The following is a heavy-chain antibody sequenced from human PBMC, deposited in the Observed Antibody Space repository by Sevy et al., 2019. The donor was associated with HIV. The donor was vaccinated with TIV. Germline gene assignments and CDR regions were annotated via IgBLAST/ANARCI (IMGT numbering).Heavy chain of an antibody. V-gene: IGHV3-30*19. D-gene: IGHD3-22*01. CDR1: GFTFRSYW. CDR3: ARGGTMIVVVLDAFDI. J-gene: IGHJ3*02. Sequence: GGSLRLSCAASGFTFRSYWMHWVRQAPGKGLEWVAVISYDGSNKYYADSVKGRFTISRDNSKNTLYLQMNSLRAEDTAVYYCARGGTMIVVVLDAFDIWGQGTMVTVSS. CDR2: ISYDGSNK.